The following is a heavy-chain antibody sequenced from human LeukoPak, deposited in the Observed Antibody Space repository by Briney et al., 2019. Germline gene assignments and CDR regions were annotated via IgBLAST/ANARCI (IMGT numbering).Heavy chain of an antibody. D-gene: IGHD3-22*01. CDR2: IIPIFGTA. Sequence: SVKVSCKASGGTFSSYAISWVRQAPGQGLEWMGGIIPIFGTANYAQKFQGRVTITADESTSTAYMELSSLRSEDTAVYYCAILGEYYYDIVRSGDSDYWGQGTLVTVSS. CDR3: AILGEYYYDIVRSGDSDY. CDR1: GGTFSSYA. V-gene: IGHV1-69*13. J-gene: IGHJ4*02.